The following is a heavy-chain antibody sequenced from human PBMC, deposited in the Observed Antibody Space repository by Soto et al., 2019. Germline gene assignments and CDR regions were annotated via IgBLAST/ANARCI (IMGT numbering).Heavy chain of an antibody. CDR2: IVVGSGHT. CDR3: SEASSTPGGYYGMDV. V-gene: IGHV1-58*02. J-gene: IGHJ6*02. CDR1: GYTFTSYG. Sequence: GASVKVSCKASGYTFTSYGISWVRQAPGQGLEWIGWIVVGSGHTNYAQKFQERVTITRDMSTSTAYMQLSSLRTEDPAVYYCSEASSTPGGYYGMDVWGQGTTVT. D-gene: IGHD2-2*01.